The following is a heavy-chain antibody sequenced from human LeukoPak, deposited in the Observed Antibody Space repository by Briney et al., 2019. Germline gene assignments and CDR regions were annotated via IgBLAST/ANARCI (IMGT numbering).Heavy chain of an antibody. CDR2: ISAYNGNT. J-gene: IGHJ4*02. CDR1: GYTFTGYY. D-gene: IGHD5-12*01. CDR3: ARVLEYGGPFDY. Sequence: ASVKVSCKASGYTFTGYYMHWVRQAPGQGLEWMGWISAYNGNTNYAQKLQGRVTMTTDTSTSTAYMELRSLRSDDTAVYYCARVLEYGGPFDYWGQGTLVTVSS. V-gene: IGHV1-18*04.